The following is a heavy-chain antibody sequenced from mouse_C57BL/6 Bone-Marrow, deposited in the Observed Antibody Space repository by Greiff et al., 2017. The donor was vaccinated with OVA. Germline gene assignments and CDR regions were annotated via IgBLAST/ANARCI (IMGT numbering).Heavy chain of an antibody. D-gene: IGHD2-5*01. J-gene: IGHJ4*01. CDR1: GYTFTDYE. CDR3: TRGYSNYYAMDY. V-gene: IGHV1-15*01. Sequence: QVQLQQSGAELVRPGASVTLSCKASGYTFTDYEMHWVKQTPVHGLEWIGAIDPETGGTAYNQKFTGKAILTADKSSSTAYLELRSLTSEDSAGYCCTRGYSNYYAMDYWGQGTSVTVSS. CDR2: IDPETGGT.